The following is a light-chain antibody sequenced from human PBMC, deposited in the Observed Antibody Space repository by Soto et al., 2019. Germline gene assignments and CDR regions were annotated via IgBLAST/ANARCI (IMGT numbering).Light chain of an antibody. CDR2: GAS. CDR1: QTVSSNY. CDR3: QQYNGKRKT. Sequence: EIILTQSPDTLSLSPGERATLSCRASQTVSSNYLAWCQQRPGQAPRLLIYGASTRAAGIPDRFSGSGYGTDFTLTITRLETEDSAVYFCQQYNGKRKTVGQVTRLESK. J-gene: IGKJ5*01. V-gene: IGKV3-20*01.